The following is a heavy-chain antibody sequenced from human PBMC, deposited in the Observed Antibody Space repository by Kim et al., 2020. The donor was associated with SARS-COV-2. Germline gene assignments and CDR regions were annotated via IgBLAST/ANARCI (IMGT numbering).Heavy chain of an antibody. D-gene: IGHD3-22*01. CDR1: GFTFSDHY. Sequence: GGSLRLSCAASGFTFSDHYMDWVRQAPGKVLEWVGRTRNKANSYTTEYAASVKGRFTISRDDSKNSLYLQMNSLKTEDTAVYYCTRAFYYSRGWWFDPWGQGTLVTVSS. J-gene: IGHJ5*02. CDR3: TRAFYYSRGWWFDP. CDR2: TRNKANSYTT. V-gene: IGHV3-72*01.